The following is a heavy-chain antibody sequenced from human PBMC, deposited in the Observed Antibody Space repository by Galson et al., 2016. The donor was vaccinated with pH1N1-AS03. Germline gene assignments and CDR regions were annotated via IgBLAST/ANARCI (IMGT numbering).Heavy chain of an antibody. Sequence: SVKVSCKGSGGSSSSQAVNWVRQAPGQGLEWAGRIIPNRGTATYGQKLQGRVTITADTSTETAHMELISLRAEDTAVYYCSRGAGGDSYGGGQGTLVTVSS. D-gene: IGHD5-18*01. CDR1: GGSSSSQA. J-gene: IGHJ4*02. CDR2: IIPNRGTA. V-gene: IGHV1-69*04. CDR3: SRGAGGDSYG.